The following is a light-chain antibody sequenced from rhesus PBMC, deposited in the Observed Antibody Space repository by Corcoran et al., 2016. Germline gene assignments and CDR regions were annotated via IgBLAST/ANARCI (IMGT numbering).Light chain of an antibody. CDR2: YAS. V-gene: IGKV1-32*01. Sequence: DIQMTQSPSSLSASVGDRVTITCRASQGINSFLNWYQQNPGKAPTLLIYYASRLESGVPSRFSVSGSGTEFTLISSSLQPEDCATYYCQQYTNIPWTSGQGTKVELK. J-gene: IGKJ1*01. CDR3: QQYTNIPWT. CDR1: QGINSF.